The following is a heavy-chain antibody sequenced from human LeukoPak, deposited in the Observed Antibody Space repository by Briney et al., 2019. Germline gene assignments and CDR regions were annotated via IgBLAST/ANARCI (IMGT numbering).Heavy chain of an antibody. D-gene: IGHD3-16*02. V-gene: IGHV4-34*01. CDR1: GGSISGYY. CDR3: ARGLEDYVWGSYRSARPFDY. CDR2: INHSGST. J-gene: IGHJ4*02. Sequence: SETLSLTCTVSGGSISGYYWSWIRQPPGKGLEWIEEINHSGSTNYNPSLKSRVTISVDTSKNQFSLKLSSVTAADTAVYYCARGLEDYVWGSYRSARPFDYWGQGTLVTVSS.